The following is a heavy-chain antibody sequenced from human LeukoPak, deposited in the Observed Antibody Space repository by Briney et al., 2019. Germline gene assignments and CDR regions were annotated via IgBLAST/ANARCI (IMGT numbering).Heavy chain of an antibody. CDR1: GFTSSSYW. D-gene: IGHD4-11*01. CDR2: INSDGSST. Sequence: PGGSLRLSCAASGFTSSSYWMHWVRQAPGKGLVWVSRINSDGSSTSYADSVKGRFTISRDNAKNTLYLQMNSLRAEDTAVYYCAREHDYSNHFVYWGQGTLVTVSS. J-gene: IGHJ4*02. CDR3: AREHDYSNHFVY. V-gene: IGHV3-74*01.